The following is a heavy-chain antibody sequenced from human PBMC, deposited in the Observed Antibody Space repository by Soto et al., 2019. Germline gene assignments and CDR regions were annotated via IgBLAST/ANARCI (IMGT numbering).Heavy chain of an antibody. J-gene: IGHJ4*02. Sequence: GESLKISCQGSGYRFTSYWISWVRQMPGKGLEWMGRIDPSDSYTNYNPSFEGHVTLSADKSISTAYLQWSSLKASDTAMYYCARHTSYGSGNSINFDYWGQGTLVTVSS. V-gene: IGHV5-10-1*01. D-gene: IGHD3-10*01. CDR1: GYRFTSYW. CDR2: IDPSDSYT. CDR3: ARHTSYGSGNSINFDY.